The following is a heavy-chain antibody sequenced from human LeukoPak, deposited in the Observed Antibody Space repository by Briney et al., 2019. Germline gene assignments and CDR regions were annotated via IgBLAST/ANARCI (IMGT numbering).Heavy chain of an antibody. J-gene: IGHJ4*02. CDR2: ISGHSDNI. Sequence: ASVKVSCKASGYTFSSYDISWVRQAPGQGLEWMGWISGHSDNINYAQKVQGRVTMTTDTSTNTAYMELRSLRPDDTAVYYCARVYYDSSGYYVPADYWGQGTLVTVSS. CDR1: GYTFSSYD. V-gene: IGHV1-18*01. D-gene: IGHD3-22*01. CDR3: ARVYYDSSGYYVPADY.